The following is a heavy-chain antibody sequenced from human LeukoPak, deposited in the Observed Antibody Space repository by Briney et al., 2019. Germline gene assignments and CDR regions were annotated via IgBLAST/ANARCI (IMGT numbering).Heavy chain of an antibody. D-gene: IGHD3-3*01. CDR3: ARGLNDSWTGENY. CDR1: GGSISSSSYY. V-gene: IGHV4-39*01. CDR2: IYYSGST. Sequence: SETLSLTCTVSGGSISSSSYYWGWIRQPPGKGLEWIGSIYYSGSTYYNPSLKSRVTISVDTSKNQFSLKVRYVTAADTAVYYCARGLNDSWTGENYWGQGTLVTVSS. J-gene: IGHJ4*02.